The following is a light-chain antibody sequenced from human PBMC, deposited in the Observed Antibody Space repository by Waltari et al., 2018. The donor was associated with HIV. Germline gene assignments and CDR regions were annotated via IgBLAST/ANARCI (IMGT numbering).Light chain of an antibody. CDR3: QSADSSGTYVL. CDR1: ALPNPY. CDR2: KDS. J-gene: IGLJ2*01. Sequence: SYELSRPLSVSVPPGQTARLHCQGDALPNPYACWYQRKPGQAPVLVIYKDSERPSGIPERFSGSSSGTTVTLTISGVQAEGEADYYCQSADSSGTYVLFGGGTKLTVL. V-gene: IGLV3-25*03.